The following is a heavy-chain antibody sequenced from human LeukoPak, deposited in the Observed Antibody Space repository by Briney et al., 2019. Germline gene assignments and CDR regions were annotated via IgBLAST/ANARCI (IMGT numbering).Heavy chain of an antibody. J-gene: IGHJ4*02. D-gene: IGHD3-16*02. V-gene: IGHV5-51*01. CDR2: IYPGDSDT. CDR3: ARIEGALLSNFDS. CDR1: GYSFTSYW. Sequence: GESLKISCKGSGYSFTSYWIGWVRPMPGKGLEWMGIIYPGDSDTRYSPSFQGQVTISVDKSISTAYLQWSRLNASDTAMYYCARIEGALLSNFDSGGEGTLVTVSS.